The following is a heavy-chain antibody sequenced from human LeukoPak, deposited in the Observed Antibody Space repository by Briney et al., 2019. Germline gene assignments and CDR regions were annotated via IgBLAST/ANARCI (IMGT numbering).Heavy chain of an antibody. CDR1: GGSISSYY. V-gene: IGHV4-59*08. Sequence: SETLSLTCTVSGGSISSYYWSWIRQPPGKGLEWIGNIYKSGSTNYNPSLKSRVTMSVDTSKNQFSLRLNSVTAADTAVYYCARLSTGPYGLGAFDIWGQGTIVTVSS. CDR2: IYKSGST. D-gene: IGHD1-1*01. J-gene: IGHJ3*02. CDR3: ARLSTGPYGLGAFDI.